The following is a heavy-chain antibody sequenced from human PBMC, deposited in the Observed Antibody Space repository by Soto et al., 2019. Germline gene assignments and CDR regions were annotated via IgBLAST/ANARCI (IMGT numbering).Heavy chain of an antibody. Sequence: QVQLVQSGAEVKKPGASVKVSCKASGYTFTGYYMHWVRQAPGQGLEWMGWINPNSGGTNYAQKFQGRVTMTRDTSISTAYMELSRLRSDDTAVYYCAKDHLTCSGGSCPWWGMDVWGQGTTVTVSS. J-gene: IGHJ6*02. D-gene: IGHD2-15*01. CDR2: INPNSGGT. CDR3: AKDHLTCSGGSCPWWGMDV. V-gene: IGHV1-2*02. CDR1: GYTFTGYY.